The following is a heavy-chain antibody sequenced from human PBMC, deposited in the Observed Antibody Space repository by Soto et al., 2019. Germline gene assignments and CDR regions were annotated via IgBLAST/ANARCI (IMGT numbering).Heavy chain of an antibody. J-gene: IGHJ5*02. V-gene: IGHV4-39*01. CDR3: ASPKIAFYYWFDP. D-gene: IGHD3-3*02. CDR2: IYYSGST. CDR1: GGSISSSSYY. Sequence: QLQLQESGPGLVRPSETLSLTCTVSGGSISSSSYYWGWIRQPPGKGLEWIGSIYYSGSTYYNPSLMSRVTISVDTSKNQFSLKLSSVTAADTAVYYCASPKIAFYYWFDPWGQGTLVTVSS.